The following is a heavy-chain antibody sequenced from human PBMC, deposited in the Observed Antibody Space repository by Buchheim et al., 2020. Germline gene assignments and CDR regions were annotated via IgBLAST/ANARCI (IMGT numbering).Heavy chain of an antibody. CDR1: GGSISSYY. CDR3: ARERIAAAGIFDY. CDR2: IYYSGST. J-gene: IGHJ4*02. D-gene: IGHD6-13*01. V-gene: IGHV4-59*01. Sequence: QVQLQESGPGLVKPSETLSLTCTVSGGSISSYYWSWIRQPPGKGLEWIGYIYYSGSTNYNPSLKSRVTITVDTSKNHSSSKLSSVTAADTAVYYCARERIAAAGIFDYWGQGTL.